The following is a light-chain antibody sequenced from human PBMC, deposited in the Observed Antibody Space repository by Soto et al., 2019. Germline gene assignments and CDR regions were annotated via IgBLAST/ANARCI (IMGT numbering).Light chain of an antibody. CDR3: QQANSLPLT. Sequence: DIQMPQSPSSVSASVGDRVTMTCRASQGISSRLAWYQQKPGKAPKLLIYAASSLQSGVPSRFSGTASGTDFTLTISSLQPEDFATYFCQQANSLPLTFGGGTKVEIK. V-gene: IGKV1D-12*01. CDR2: AAS. J-gene: IGKJ4*01. CDR1: QGISSR.